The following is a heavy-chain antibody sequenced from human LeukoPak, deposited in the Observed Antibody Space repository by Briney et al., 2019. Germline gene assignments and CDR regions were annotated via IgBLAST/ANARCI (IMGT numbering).Heavy chain of an antibody. J-gene: IGHJ6*03. CDR3: AKAGIAVAAPFYYYYYMDV. D-gene: IGHD6-19*01. Sequence: GGSLRLSWAASGFTFDDYAMHWVRQAPGEGLEGVSGISWNSGSIGYADSVKGRFTISRDNAKNSLYLQMNSLRAEDTALYYCAKAGIAVAAPFYYYYYMDVWGKGTTVTVSS. V-gene: IGHV3-9*01. CDR2: ISWNSGSI. CDR1: GFTFDDYA.